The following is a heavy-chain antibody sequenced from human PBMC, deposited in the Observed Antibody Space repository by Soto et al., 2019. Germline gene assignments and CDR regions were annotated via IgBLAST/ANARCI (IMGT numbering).Heavy chain of an antibody. D-gene: IGHD5-12*01. Sequence: QVQLVQSGAEVKKPGSSVKVSCKASGGTFSNDIITWVRQAPGQGLEWMGRIIPLLDIANYAQKFQGRVTITADKSTSTTYMELNRLRSEDTAVYYCVRDFPLESTYSGYDGIDYWGQGTLVTVSS. CDR1: GGTFSNDI. CDR2: IIPLLDIA. CDR3: VRDFPLESTYSGYDGIDY. J-gene: IGHJ4*02. V-gene: IGHV1-69*08.